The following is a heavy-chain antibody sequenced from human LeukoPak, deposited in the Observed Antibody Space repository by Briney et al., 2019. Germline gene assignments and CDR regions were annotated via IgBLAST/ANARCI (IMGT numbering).Heavy chain of an antibody. D-gene: IGHD2-21*01. Sequence: GGSLRLSCAASGFTFSNAWMGWVRQAPGKGLDWVGRIKSKTDGGTTDYAAPVKGRFTVSRDDSKNTLYLQMDSLKTEDTAVYYCARDSLWMEDRFDYWGQGTLVTVSS. CDR1: GFTFSNAW. CDR3: ARDSLWMEDRFDY. J-gene: IGHJ4*02. V-gene: IGHV3-15*01. CDR2: IKSKTDGGTT.